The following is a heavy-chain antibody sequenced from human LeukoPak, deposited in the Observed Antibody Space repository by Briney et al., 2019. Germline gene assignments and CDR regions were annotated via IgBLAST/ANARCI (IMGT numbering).Heavy chain of an antibody. CDR2: ISSRSSYI. CDR3: ARAYYDILTGYNPYFDY. J-gene: IGHJ4*02. V-gene: IGHV3-21*01. Sequence: GGSLRLSCAASGFTFSSYSMNWVRQAPGKGLEWVSSISSRSSYIDYADSLKGRFTISRDNAKNSLYLQMNSLRAEDTAVYYCARAYYDILTGYNPYFDYWGQGILVTVSS. D-gene: IGHD3-9*01. CDR1: GFTFSSYS.